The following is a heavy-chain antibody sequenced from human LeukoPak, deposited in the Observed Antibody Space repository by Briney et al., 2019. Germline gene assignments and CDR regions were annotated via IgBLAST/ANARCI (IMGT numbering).Heavy chain of an antibody. D-gene: IGHD3-3*01. V-gene: IGHV3-23*01. CDR2: ISGSGGST. J-gene: IGHJ4*02. Sequence: GGSLRLSCVASGFTFSSYSMNWVRQAPGKGLEWVSAISGSGGSTYYADSVKGRFTISRDNSKNTLYLQMNSLRAEDAAVYYCAKDWTDYDFWSGYLVPYFDYWGQGALVTVSS. CDR1: GFTFSSYS. CDR3: AKDWTDYDFWSGYLVPYFDY.